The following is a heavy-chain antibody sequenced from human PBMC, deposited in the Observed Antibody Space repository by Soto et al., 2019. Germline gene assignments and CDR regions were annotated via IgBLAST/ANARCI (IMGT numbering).Heavy chain of an antibody. V-gene: IGHV4-34*01. CDR1: GGSFSGYY. D-gene: IGHD3-22*01. CDR3: ARGKRSYDSSGYYF. J-gene: IGHJ4*02. Sequence: PSETLSLTCAVYGGSFSGYYWSWIRQPPGKGLEWIGEINHSGSTNYNPSLKSRVTISVDTSKNQFSLKLSSVTAADTAVYYCARGKRSYDSSGYYFSGQGTLVTVSS. CDR2: INHSGST.